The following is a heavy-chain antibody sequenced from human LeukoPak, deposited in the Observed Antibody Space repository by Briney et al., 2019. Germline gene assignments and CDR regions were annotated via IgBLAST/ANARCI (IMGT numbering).Heavy chain of an antibody. J-gene: IGHJ3*02. CDR1: GDSVSSNSAA. CDR2: TYYRSKWYN. V-gene: IGHV6-1*01. D-gene: IGHD3-10*01. CDR3: ARVKVGSGAFDI. Sequence: SQTLSLTCAISGDSVSSNSAAWNWIRQSPSGGLEWLGRTYYRSKWYNDNAVSVKSRITINPDTSKNQLSLQLNSVTPEDTAVYYCARVKVGSGAFDIWGQGTMVTVSS.